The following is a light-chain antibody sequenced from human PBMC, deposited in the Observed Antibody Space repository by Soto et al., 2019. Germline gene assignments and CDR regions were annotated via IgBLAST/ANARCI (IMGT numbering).Light chain of an antibody. CDR1: NNDIGRYNY. Sequence: QSALTQPASVSGSPGQSIGISCSGSNNDIGRYNYVSWYQQYPGKAPILILYGVSNRPSGVSDRFSGSKSGNTASLTISGLQAEDEADYYCCSYTASTTLFGGGTKVTVL. CDR2: GVS. V-gene: IGLV2-14*03. J-gene: IGLJ2*01. CDR3: CSYTASTTL.